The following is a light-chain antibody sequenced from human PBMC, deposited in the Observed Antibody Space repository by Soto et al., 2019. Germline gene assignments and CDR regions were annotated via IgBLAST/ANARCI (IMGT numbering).Light chain of an antibody. CDR1: QGIRNF. V-gene: IGKV1-27*01. Sequence: DIQMTQSPTSLSASVGDRVTITCRASQGIRNFVAWYQQKPGKAPKLLIYAASTLQSGVPSRFSGSGSGTDFPLTINRLQPGDVATYSCQQYSSVPVFGPGNKVEIK. CDR3: QQYSSVPV. J-gene: IGKJ3*01. CDR2: AAS.